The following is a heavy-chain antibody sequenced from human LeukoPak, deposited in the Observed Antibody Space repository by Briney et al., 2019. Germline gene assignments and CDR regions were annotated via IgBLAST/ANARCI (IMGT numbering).Heavy chain of an antibody. J-gene: IGHJ4*02. V-gene: IGHV3-30*03. CDR1: GFTFSSYG. D-gene: IGHD6-13*01. CDR2: ISYDGSNK. CDR3: ARVAGSSWEYFDY. Sequence: PGGSLRLSCAASGFTFSSYGMHWVRQAPGKGLEWVAVISYDGSNKYYADSVKGRFTISRDNSKNTLYLQMNSLRAEDTAVYFCARVAGSSWEYFDYWGQGTLVTVSS.